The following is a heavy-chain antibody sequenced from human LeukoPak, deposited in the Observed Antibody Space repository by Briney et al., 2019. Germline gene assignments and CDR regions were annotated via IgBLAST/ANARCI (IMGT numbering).Heavy chain of an antibody. V-gene: IGHV4-59*01. CDR2: IYYSGST. CDR1: GGSISSYY. D-gene: IGHD1-14*01. Sequence: PSETLSLTCTVSGGSISSYYWSWIRQPPGKGLEWIGYIYYSGSTNYNPSLKSRVTISVDTSKNQFSLKLSSVTAADTAVYYCARDRNRPGCYFDYWGQGTLVTVSS. CDR3: ARDRNRPGCYFDY. J-gene: IGHJ4*02.